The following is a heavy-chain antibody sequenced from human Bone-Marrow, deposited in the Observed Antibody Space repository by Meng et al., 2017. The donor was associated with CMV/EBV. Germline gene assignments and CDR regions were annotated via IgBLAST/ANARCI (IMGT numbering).Heavy chain of an antibody. CDR2: IYYSGST. Sequence: SETLSLTCTVSGGSISSSSYYWGWIRQPPGKGLEWIGSIYYSGSTYYNPSLKSRVTISVDTSKNQFSLKLSSVTAADTAVYYCAREVGCSGGSYQPYYYGMDVWGQGTTVTVSS. D-gene: IGHD2-15*01. V-gene: IGHV4-39*07. CDR1: GGSISSSSYY. CDR3: AREVGCSGGSYQPYYYGMDV. J-gene: IGHJ6*02.